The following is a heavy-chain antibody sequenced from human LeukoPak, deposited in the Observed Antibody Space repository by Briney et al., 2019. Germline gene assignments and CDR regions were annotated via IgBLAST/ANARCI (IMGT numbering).Heavy chain of an antibody. V-gene: IGHV3-23*01. D-gene: IGHD3-16*01. CDR1: GFTFSNHG. J-gene: IGHJ4*02. Sequence: GGSLRLSCAASGFTFSNHGMNWARQAPGKGLEWVSGISPSGDITYYVDSVKGRFTISRDNSKNTVYLEVGSLTAEDTAVYYCAKDDAWLRFGEWSQGTLVTVSS. CDR2: ISPSGDIT. CDR3: AKDDAWLRFGE.